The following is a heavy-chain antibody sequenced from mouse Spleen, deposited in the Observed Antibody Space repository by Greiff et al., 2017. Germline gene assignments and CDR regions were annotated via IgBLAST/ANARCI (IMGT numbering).Heavy chain of an antibody. D-gene: IGHD2-1*01. CDR2: IYPGSGNT. CDR3: AREGVYGNYVGPFAY. V-gene: IGHV1-77*01. J-gene: IGHJ3*01. Sequence: VQLQQSGAELARPGASVKLSCKASGYTFTDYYINWVKQRTGQGLEWIGEIYPGSGNTYYNEKFKGKATLTADKSSSTAYMQLSSLTSEDSAVYFCAREGVYGNYVGPFAYWGQGTLVTVSA. CDR1: GYTFTDYY.